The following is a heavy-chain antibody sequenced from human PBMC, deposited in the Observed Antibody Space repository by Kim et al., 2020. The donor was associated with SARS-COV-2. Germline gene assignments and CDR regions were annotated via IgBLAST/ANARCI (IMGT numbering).Heavy chain of an antibody. CDR2: IYYSGST. Sequence: SETLSLTCTVSGGSISSYYWSWIRQPPGKGLEWIGYIYYSGSTNYNPSLKSRVTISVDTSKNQFSLKLSSVTAADTAVYYCASLWRGSSWYVDWFDPWGQGTLVTVSS. CDR1: GGSISSYY. J-gene: IGHJ5*02. V-gene: IGHV4-59*13. D-gene: IGHD6-13*01. CDR3: ASLWRGSSWYVDWFDP.